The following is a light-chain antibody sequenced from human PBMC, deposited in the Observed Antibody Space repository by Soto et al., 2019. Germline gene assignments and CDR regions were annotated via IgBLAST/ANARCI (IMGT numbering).Light chain of an antibody. CDR2: AAS. Sequence: DIQMTQSPSSLSASVGDRVSITCRASQGISKYLAWYQQKPGKVPEVLIYAASTLQSGVPSRFSGNGSGTDFTLSISSLQPEDVATYYCQRYNSVTLAFGGGTKVEIK. CDR3: QRYNSVTLA. CDR1: QGISKY. J-gene: IGKJ4*01. V-gene: IGKV1-27*01.